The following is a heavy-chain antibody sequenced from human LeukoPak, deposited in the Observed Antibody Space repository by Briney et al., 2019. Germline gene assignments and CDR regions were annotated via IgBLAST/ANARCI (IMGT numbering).Heavy chain of an antibody. D-gene: IGHD6-19*01. CDR1: GLTVSSNY. J-gene: IGHJ4*02. CDR2: ISGSGAAT. CDR3: AKDLSSGWYPYYFDF. V-gene: IGHV3-23*01. Sequence: GGSLRLSCAASGLTVSSNYMTWFRQAPGKGLEWVSAISGSGAATFNADSVKGRFTISRDNSKNTLYLQMNSLRAEDTAVYYCAKDLSSGWYPYYFDFWGRGTLVTVSS.